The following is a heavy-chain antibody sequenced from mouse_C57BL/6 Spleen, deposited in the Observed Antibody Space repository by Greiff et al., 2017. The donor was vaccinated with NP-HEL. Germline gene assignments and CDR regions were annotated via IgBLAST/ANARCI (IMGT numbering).Heavy chain of an antibody. J-gene: IGHJ4*01. CDR3: ARSPYDYYAMDY. Sequence: VQLQQPGAELVRPGSSVKLSCKASGYTFTSYWMDWVKQRPGQGLEWIGNIYPSDSETHYNQKFKDKATLTVDKSSSTAYMQLSSLTSEDSAVYYCARSPYDYYAMDYWGQGTSVTVSS. V-gene: IGHV1-61*01. CDR1: GYTFTSYW. CDR2: IYPSDSET.